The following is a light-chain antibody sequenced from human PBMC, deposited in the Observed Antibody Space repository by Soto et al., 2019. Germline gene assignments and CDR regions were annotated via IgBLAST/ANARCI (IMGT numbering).Light chain of an antibody. J-gene: IGLJ3*02. CDR2: EGN. Sequence: QSALTQPASVSGSPGQSITISCSETSSNVGSYNLVSWYQQHPGKAPKLMIYEGNERPSGVSNRFSGSKSGNTASLTISGLQAEDEADYYCCSYAGSSTWVFGGGTKLTVL. CDR1: SSNVGSYNL. V-gene: IGLV2-23*01. CDR3: CSYAGSSTWV.